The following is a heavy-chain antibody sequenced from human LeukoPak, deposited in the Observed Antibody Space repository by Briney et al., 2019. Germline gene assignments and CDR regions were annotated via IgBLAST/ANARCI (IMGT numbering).Heavy chain of an antibody. CDR3: AREWDYDSSGYYYYY. CDR1: GGTFSSYT. CDR2: IIPIFGTA. J-gene: IGHJ4*02. V-gene: IGHV1-69*13. D-gene: IGHD3-22*01. Sequence: SVKVSCKASGGTFSSYTLSWVRQAPGQGLEWMGGIIPIFGTAKYAQKFQGRVTITADESTSTAYMELRSLRSEDTAVYYCAREWDYDSSGYYYYYWGQGTLVTVSS.